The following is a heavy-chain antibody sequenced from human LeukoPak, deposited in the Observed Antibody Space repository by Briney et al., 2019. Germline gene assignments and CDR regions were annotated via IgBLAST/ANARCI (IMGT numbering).Heavy chain of an antibody. CDR1: GFTLSSYW. V-gene: IGHV3-7*01. CDR2: IKQDGSEK. D-gene: IGHD2-2*01. J-gene: IGHJ6*02. Sequence: PGGSLRLSCAASGFTLSSYWMSWVRQAPGKGLEWVANIKQDGSEKYYVDSVKGRFTISRDNAKNSLYLQMNSLRAEDTAVYYCARDQHTRYCSSTSCYFDYYYGMDVWGQGTTVTVSS. CDR3: ARDQHTRYCSSTSCYFDYYYGMDV.